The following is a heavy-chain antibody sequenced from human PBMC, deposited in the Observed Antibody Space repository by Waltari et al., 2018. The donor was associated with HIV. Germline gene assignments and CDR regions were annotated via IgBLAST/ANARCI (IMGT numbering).Heavy chain of an antibody. D-gene: IGHD1-20*01. CDR1: GFPVRSTY. J-gene: IGHJ6*02. Sequence: EVQLVESGGGLVQPGGSLSLSCAASGFPVRSTYMSWVRQAPGKGLEWVSVIYSGGSTYYADSVKGRFTISRDNSKNTLYLQMNSLRAEDTAVYYCARDQVSAPDYYYYGMDVWGQGTTVTVSS. CDR2: IYSGGST. CDR3: ARDQVSAPDYYYYGMDV. V-gene: IGHV3-66*01.